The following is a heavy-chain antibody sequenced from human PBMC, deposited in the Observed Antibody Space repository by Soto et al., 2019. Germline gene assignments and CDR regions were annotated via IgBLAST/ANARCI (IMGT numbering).Heavy chain of an antibody. CDR3: ARDIFNWDYYDSSGYYYYYYYCMDV. D-gene: IGHD3-22*01. CDR2: IIPIFCTA. Sequence: QVQLVQSGAEVKKPGSSVKVSCKAAGGTFSSYAISWVRQAPGQGLEWMGGIIPIFCTANYAQNFQGRVTIPADESTSTSYLELSSLRSEDTAVYYCARDIFNWDYYDSSGYYYYYYYCMDVWGQGTTVTVSS. V-gene: IGHV1-69*01. J-gene: IGHJ6*02. CDR1: GGTFSSYA.